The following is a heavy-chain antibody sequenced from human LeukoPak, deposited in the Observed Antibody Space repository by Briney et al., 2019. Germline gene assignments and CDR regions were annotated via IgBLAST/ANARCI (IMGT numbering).Heavy chain of an antibody. Sequence: GGSLRLSCAASGFTFSSYAMHWVRQAPGKGLEWVAVISYDGSNKYYADSVKGRFTISRDNSKNTLYLQMNSLRAEDTAVYYCARNPHADYSASGTYTYYFDFWGQGALVTVSS. CDR3: ARNPHADYSASGTYTYYFDF. CDR1: GFTFSSYA. CDR2: ISYDGSNK. V-gene: IGHV3-30-3*01. J-gene: IGHJ4*02. D-gene: IGHD3-10*01.